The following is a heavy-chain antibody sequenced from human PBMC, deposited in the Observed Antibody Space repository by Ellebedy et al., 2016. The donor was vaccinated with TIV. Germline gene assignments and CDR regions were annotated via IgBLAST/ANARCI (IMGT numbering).Heavy chain of an antibody. CDR2: ISSSSSYI. J-gene: IGHJ3*02. D-gene: IGHD2-21*02. CDR1: GFTFSSYS. Sequence: GESLKISXAASGFTFSSYSMNWVRQAPGKGLEWVSSISSSSSYIYYADSVKGRFTISRDNAKNSLYLQMNSLRAEDTAVYYCASRLAYCGGDCYSGSYDAFDIWGQGTMVTVS. V-gene: IGHV3-21*04. CDR3: ASRLAYCGGDCYSGSYDAFDI.